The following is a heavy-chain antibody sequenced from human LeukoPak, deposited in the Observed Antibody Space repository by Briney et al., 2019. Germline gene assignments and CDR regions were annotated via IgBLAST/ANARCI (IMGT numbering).Heavy chain of an antibody. CDR1: GFTVSSNY. Sequence: GSLRLSCAASGFTVSSNYMSWVRQAPGKGLEWVSVIYSGGSTYYADSVKGRFTISRDNSKNTLYLQMNSLRAEDTAVYYCARDLPLMVRGVIITYYYGMDVWGQGTTVTVSS. CDR3: ARDLPLMVRGVIITYYYGMDV. V-gene: IGHV3-66*01. D-gene: IGHD3-10*01. J-gene: IGHJ6*02. CDR2: IYSGGST.